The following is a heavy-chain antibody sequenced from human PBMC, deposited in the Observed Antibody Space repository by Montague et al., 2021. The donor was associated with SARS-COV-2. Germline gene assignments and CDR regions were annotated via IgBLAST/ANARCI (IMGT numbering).Heavy chain of an antibody. D-gene: IGHD3-10*01. CDR1: GFTFSDYY. CDR3: ARQFGSGIARAFDI. V-gene: IGHV3-11*03. Sequence: SLRLSFSASGFTFSDYYMSWIRQAPGRGLEWVSYISMTGRHTNYADSVKGRFTISRDNAKKSHHLQMNSLRAEDTAVYYCARQFGSGIARAFDIWGQGIMVTVSS. CDR2: ISMTGRHT. J-gene: IGHJ3*02.